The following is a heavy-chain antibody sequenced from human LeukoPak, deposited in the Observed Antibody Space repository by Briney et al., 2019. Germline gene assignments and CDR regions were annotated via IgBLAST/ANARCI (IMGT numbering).Heavy chain of an antibody. CDR1: GYPFTDYY. J-gene: IGHJ3*02. V-gene: IGHV1-69-2*01. D-gene: IGHD3-3*01. Sequence: ASVKISCKVSGYPFTDYYMHWVQQAPGKGLEWMGLVDPEDGETIYAEKFQGRVTITADTSTDTAYMELSSLRSEDTAVYYCATLQGIFGVVRDAFDIWGQGTMVTVSS. CDR2: VDPEDGET. CDR3: ATLQGIFGVVRDAFDI.